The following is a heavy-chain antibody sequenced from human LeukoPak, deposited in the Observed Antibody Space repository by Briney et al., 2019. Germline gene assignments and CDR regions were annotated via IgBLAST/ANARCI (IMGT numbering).Heavy chain of an antibody. CDR1: GFIFSRYG. Sequence: GRSLRLSCAASGFIFSRYGMHWVRQAPGKGLEWVSAISGSGGKTYYADSVKGRFTISRDNSKNTLYLQMNSLRAEDTAVYYCAKETARPAGVFEYWGQGTRVTVSS. J-gene: IGHJ4*02. CDR2: ISGSGGKT. D-gene: IGHD1-14*01. V-gene: IGHV3-23*01. CDR3: AKETARPAGVFEY.